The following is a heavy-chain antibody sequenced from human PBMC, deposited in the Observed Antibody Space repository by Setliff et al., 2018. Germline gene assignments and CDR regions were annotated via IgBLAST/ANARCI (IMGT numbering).Heavy chain of an antibody. D-gene: IGHD3-3*01. CDR1: GYTFTSYP. Sequence: ASVKVSCKASGYTFTSYPINWVRQAPGQGLEWMGLFNPSGGSTKYAEKFQGRVTLTRYTSTSTVYMEVISLRSEDTAVYFCARDRFYNSWSGTSITAPHDAVDIWGQGTMVTVSS. J-gene: IGHJ3*02. CDR3: ARDRFYNSWSGTSITAPHDAVDI. V-gene: IGHV1-46*03. CDR2: FNPSGGST.